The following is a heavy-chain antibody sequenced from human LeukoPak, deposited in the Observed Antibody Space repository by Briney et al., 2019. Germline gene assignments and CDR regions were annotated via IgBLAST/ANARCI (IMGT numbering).Heavy chain of an antibody. V-gene: IGHV4-38-2*02. D-gene: IGHD6-6*01. CDR1: GYSISSGYY. Sequence: SETRTLTCAVSGYSISSGYYWGWIRQPPGKGLEWIGSIYHNGNTYYNPSLKSRVTISVDTSKNPFSLKLSSVTAADTAVSYCAREYSSSSRAFDIWGQGKMGTVSS. CDR2: IYHNGNT. CDR3: AREYSSSSRAFDI. J-gene: IGHJ3*02.